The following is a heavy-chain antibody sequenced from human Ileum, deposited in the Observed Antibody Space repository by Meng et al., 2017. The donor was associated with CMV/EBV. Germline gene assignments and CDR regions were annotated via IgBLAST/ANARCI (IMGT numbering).Heavy chain of an antibody. D-gene: IGHD5-18*01. Sequence: QVHLPEPGPGLVRPSEPLPLTFTVSGDSISGFYWSWIRQPAGKGLEWIGRIYISGISNYNPSLKSRVTISEDTSKNQFSLKLSSVTAADTAVYYCAREKVQFWSFEYWGQGSLVTVSS. CDR1: GDSISGFY. CDR2: IYISGIS. J-gene: IGHJ4*02. CDR3: AREKVQFWSFEY. V-gene: IGHV4-4*07.